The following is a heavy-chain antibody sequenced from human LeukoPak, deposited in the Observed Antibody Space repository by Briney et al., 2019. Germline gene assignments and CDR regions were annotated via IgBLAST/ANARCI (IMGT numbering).Heavy chain of an antibody. V-gene: IGHV4-59*01. CDR3: ARVLGAGHYYYYYYMDV. CDR1: GGSISSYY. Sequence: PSETLSLTCTVSGGSISSYYWSWIRQPPGKGLEWIGYICYSGSTNYNPSLKSRVTISVDTSKNQFSLKLSSVTAADTAVYYCARVLGAGHYYYYYYMDVWGKGTTVTVSS. D-gene: IGHD1-26*01. J-gene: IGHJ6*03. CDR2: ICYSGST.